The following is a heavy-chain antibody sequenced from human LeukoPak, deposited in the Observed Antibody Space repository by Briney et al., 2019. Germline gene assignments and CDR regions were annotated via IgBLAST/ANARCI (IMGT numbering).Heavy chain of an antibody. V-gene: IGHV3-23*01. CDR3: ARGHTTLVF. D-gene: IGHD2/OR15-2a*01. CDR2: ISTSGAGT. CDR1: GFSFSSYA. Sequence: GGSLRLSCAASGFSFSSYAMSWVRQAPGKGLGWVSTISTSGAGTYYADSVKGRFIISRDNSKNTLYLQMNSLRAEDTAVYYCARGHTTLVFWGQGTLVTVSS. J-gene: IGHJ4*02.